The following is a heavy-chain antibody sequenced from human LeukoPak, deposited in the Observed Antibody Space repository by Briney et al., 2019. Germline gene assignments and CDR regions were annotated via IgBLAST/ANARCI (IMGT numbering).Heavy chain of an antibody. CDR3: ARVRIHWYFDL. Sequence: LSCAASXFTFSXXSMNWVRXAPGKXLEWVSSISSSSSYIYYADSVKGRFTISRDNAKNSLYLQMNSLRAEDTAVYYCARVRIHWYFDLWGRGTLVTVSS. CDR1: XFTFSXXS. J-gene: IGHJ2*01. CDR2: ISSSSSYI. V-gene: IGHV3-21*01. D-gene: IGHD2-15*01.